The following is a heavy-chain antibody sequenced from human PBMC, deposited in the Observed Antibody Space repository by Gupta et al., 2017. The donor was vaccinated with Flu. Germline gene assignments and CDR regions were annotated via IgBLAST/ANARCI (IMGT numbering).Heavy chain of an antibody. CDR1: GGSISSGSYY. Sequence: QVQLQESGPGLVKPSQTLSLTCTVSGGSISSGSYYWSWIRQPAGKGLEWIGRIYTSGSTNYNPSLKSRVTISVDTSKNQFSLKLSSVTAADTAVYYCARVEGYRWLHSIDYWGQGTLVTVSS. J-gene: IGHJ4*02. CDR2: IYTSGST. CDR3: ARVEGYRWLHSIDY. V-gene: IGHV4-61*02. D-gene: IGHD5-24*01.